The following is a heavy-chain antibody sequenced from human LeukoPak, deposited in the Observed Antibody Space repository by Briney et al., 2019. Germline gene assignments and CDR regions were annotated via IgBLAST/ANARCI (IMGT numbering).Heavy chain of an antibody. J-gene: IGHJ4*02. CDR3: AREADSSGYYYPVY. V-gene: IGHV1-69*04. CDR1: GGTFSSYA. Sequence: SSVTVSLKASGGTFSSYAISWVRQPPGQGLEWMGRIITIFGIANYAHKFQGRVTITADKSTSTAYMELSSLRSEDTAVYYCAREADSSGYYYPVYWGQGTLVTVSS. D-gene: IGHD3-22*01. CDR2: IITIFGIA.